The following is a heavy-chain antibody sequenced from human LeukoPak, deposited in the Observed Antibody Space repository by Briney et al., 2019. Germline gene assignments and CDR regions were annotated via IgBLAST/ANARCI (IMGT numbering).Heavy chain of an antibody. D-gene: IGHD2-2*02. CDR1: GFTFSSYW. V-gene: IGHV3-7*01. J-gene: IGHJ6*03. Sequence: GGSLRLSCVASGFTFSSYWMNWVRQAPGKGLEWVANIKQDGSEKYYVDSVKGRFTISRDNAKNSLYLQMNSPRAEDTAVYYCARARGYCSSTTCYKYYMDVWGKGTTVTVSS. CDR2: IKQDGSEK. CDR3: ARARGYCSSTTCYKYYMDV.